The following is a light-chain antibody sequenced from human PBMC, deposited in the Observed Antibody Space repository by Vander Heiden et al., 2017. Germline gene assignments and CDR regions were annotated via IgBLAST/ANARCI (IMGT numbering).Light chain of an antibody. CDR1: QSISSW. CDR2: KAS. J-gene: IGKJ4*01. CDR3: QQYNSYPPS. Sequence: DIQMTQSPSTLSASVGDRVTITCRASQSISSWLAWYQQKPGKAPKLLIYKASSLESGVPSRFSGSGSGTEFTLAISSLQPDDFATYYCQQYNSYPPSFAGETNAEI. V-gene: IGKV1-5*03.